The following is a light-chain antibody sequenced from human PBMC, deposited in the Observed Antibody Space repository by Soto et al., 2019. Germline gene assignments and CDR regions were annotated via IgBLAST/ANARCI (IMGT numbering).Light chain of an antibody. CDR3: QQYGRSPRT. J-gene: IGKJ3*01. CDR1: QSVSSSF. Sequence: EIVLTQSPGTLSLSPGERATLSCRASQSVSSSFLAWYQQKPGQAPRLLIYGASSRATGIPDRFSGSGSGTAFTLTISRLEPEDFAVYYCQQYGRSPRTFGPGTTVDI. V-gene: IGKV3-20*01. CDR2: GAS.